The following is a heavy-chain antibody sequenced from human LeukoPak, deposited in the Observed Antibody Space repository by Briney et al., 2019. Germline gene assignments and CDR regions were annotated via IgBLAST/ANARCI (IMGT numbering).Heavy chain of an antibody. CDR3: AKDNDGYSYGPGSFDY. CDR1: GFTFSSYG. CDR2: ISSDGRKN. Sequence: GGSLRLSCAASGFTFSSYGMHWVRQAPGKGLEWVAVISSDGRKNYYADSVKGRFTISRDNSKNTLYLQMNSPRAEDTAVYYCAKDNDGYSYGPGSFDYWAREPWSPSPQ. V-gene: IGHV3-30*18. D-gene: IGHD5-18*01. J-gene: IGHJ4*02.